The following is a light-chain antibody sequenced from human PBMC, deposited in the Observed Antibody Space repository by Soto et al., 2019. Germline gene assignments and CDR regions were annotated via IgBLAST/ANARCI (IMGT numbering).Light chain of an antibody. CDR3: QQYGSSPS. Sequence: ENVLTQSPDTLSLSPGERVTLSCSASQTVGSRYLAWYQHKPDQAPRLLIYGASSRATGIPDRFSGSGSGTEFTLTIGRLEPEDFAVYYCQQYGSSPSFGGGTKV. V-gene: IGKV3-20*01. J-gene: IGKJ4*01. CDR2: GAS. CDR1: QTVGSRY.